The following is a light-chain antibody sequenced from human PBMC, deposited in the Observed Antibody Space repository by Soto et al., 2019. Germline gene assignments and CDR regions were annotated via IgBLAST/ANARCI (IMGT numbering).Light chain of an antibody. J-gene: IGKJ1*01. CDR3: QQSYSTPWT. V-gene: IGKV1-39*01. CDR2: ASS. Sequence: IQMTQSPSSLSASVGDRVTITCRASQSISTYLNLDQQRPGKAPEVLIYASSRLQGGVPSRLSGSGSGTDFTLTIISLQPKDSASYYCQQSYSTPWTFGQGTKVEIK. CDR1: QSISTY.